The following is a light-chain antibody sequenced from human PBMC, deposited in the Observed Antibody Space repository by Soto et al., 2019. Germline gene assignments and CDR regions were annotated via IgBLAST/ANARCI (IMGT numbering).Light chain of an antibody. J-gene: IGKJ1*01. V-gene: IGKV3-15*01. CDR1: QSVSRK. CDR2: GAS. Sequence: EVLMTQSPATLSVSPGERATLSCRASQSVSRKLAWYQQTRGQAPRLLIYGASTRATGAPDRFSGSGSGTELTLTISNLQSEDSAVYHCQQYDKWPRTFGPVTKVDIK. CDR3: QQYDKWPRT.